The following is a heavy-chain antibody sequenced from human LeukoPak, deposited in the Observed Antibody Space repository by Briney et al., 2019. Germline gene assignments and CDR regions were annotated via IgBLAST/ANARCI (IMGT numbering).Heavy chain of an antibody. Sequence: SETLSLTCAVSGGSISSSNWWRWVRRPPGKGLEGIGEIYHSGSTNYKPSLKSRVTISVDKSKNQFSLKLSSVTAADTAVYYCARSGGEPTLRGFDYWGQGTLVTVSS. CDR3: ARSGGEPTLRGFDY. V-gene: IGHV4-4*02. CDR1: GGSISSSNW. CDR2: IYHSGST. D-gene: IGHD3-16*01. J-gene: IGHJ4*02.